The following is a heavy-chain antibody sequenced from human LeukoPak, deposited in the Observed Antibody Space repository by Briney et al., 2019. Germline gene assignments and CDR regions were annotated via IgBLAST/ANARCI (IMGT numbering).Heavy chain of an antibody. CDR2: ISAFVGTA. V-gene: IGHV3-23*01. CDR3: AKGAYCGGDCYSYFDY. J-gene: IGHJ4*02. D-gene: IGHD2-21*02. CDR1: GFTFSSYG. Sequence: GGSLRLSCAASGFTFSSYGMRWVRQATGKGVEWGSAISAFVGTAIYAGSVKCRFTISSDYSNTSLYLQINSLRAEDTAVYYCAKGAYCGGDCYSYFDYWGQGTLVTVSS.